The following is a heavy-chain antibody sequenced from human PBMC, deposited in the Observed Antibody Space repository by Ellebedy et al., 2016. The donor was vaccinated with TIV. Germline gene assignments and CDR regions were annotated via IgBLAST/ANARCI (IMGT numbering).Heavy chain of an antibody. V-gene: IGHV3-33*01. D-gene: IGHD5-24*01. Sequence: PGGSLRLSCAASGFTFSSYGMHWVRQAPGKGLEWVAVIWYDGSNKYYADSVKGRFTISRDNSKNTLYLQMNSLRAEDTAVYYCATGGRWLHHYYFDYWGQGTLVTVSS. J-gene: IGHJ4*02. CDR1: GFTFSSYG. CDR3: ATGGRWLHHYYFDY. CDR2: IWYDGSNK.